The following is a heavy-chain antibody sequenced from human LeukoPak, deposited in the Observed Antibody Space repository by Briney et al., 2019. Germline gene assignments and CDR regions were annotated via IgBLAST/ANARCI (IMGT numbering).Heavy chain of an antibody. CDR1: GFTFSSYG. D-gene: IGHD1-26*01. CDR3: AKDIGLRWELLQNFDY. V-gene: IGHV3-30*18. J-gene: IGHJ4*02. Sequence: GRSLRLSCAASGFTFSSYGMHWVRQAPGKGLEWVAVISYDGSNKYYADSVKGRFTISGDNSKNTLYLQMNSLRAEDTAVYYCAKDIGLRWELLQNFDYWGQGTLVTVSS. CDR2: ISYDGSNK.